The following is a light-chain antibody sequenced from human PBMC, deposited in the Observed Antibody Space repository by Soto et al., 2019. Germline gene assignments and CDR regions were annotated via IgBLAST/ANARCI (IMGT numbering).Light chain of an antibody. CDR2: GAS. V-gene: IGKV3-20*01. CDR3: QQYGSSPLT. J-gene: IGKJ4*01. Sequence: EIVLTQSPGTLSLSPGERATLSCRASQSVSNNYLAWYQQKPGQAPRLLIYGASSRATGIPDRFSGSGSGTDFTLTISSLEPEDFVVYYCQQYGSSPLTFGGGTKVDIK. CDR1: QSVSNNY.